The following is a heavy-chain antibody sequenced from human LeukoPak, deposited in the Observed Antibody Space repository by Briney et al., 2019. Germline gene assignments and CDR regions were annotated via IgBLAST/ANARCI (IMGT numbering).Heavy chain of an antibody. D-gene: IGHD3-22*01. CDR2: INPDSGGT. V-gene: IGHV1-2*02. CDR1: GYTFTSYG. J-gene: IGHJ4*02. CDR3: ARVDDRGHYYDSSGPRKLFDY. Sequence: GASVKVSCKASGYTFTSYGISWVRQAPGQGLEWVGWINPDSGGTNYAQKFQGRVTMTRDTSIRTAYMELSRLRSDDTAVYYCARVDDRGHYYDSSGPRKLFDYWGQGTLVTVSS.